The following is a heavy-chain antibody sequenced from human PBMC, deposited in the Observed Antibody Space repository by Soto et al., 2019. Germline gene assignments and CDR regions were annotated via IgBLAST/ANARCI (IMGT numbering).Heavy chain of an antibody. J-gene: IGHJ4*02. CDR2: ISYRGST. CDR3: DRADPDASVGY. Sequence: SETLSLTCTVSGGSMSSYYWTWLRQSPGRGLEWIGYISYRGSTYYNPSLKSRVTISADTSKNKFSLRMNSMIAADTAVYYCDRADPDASVGYWGQGTLVTVSS. V-gene: IGHV4-59*01. CDR1: GGSMSSYY. D-gene: IGHD2-15*01.